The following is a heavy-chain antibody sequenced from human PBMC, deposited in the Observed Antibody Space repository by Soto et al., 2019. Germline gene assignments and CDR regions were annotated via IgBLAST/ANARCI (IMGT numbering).Heavy chain of an antibody. J-gene: IGHJ4*02. D-gene: IGHD3-22*01. Sequence: QVQLVESGGGVVQPGRSLRLSCAASGFTFSSYAMHWVRQAPGKGLEWVAVISYDGSNKYYADSVKGRFTISRDNSKNTLYLQMNSLRAEDTAVYYCARDRSPYYYDSSGYYDYWGQGTLVTVSS. V-gene: IGHV3-30-3*01. CDR3: ARDRSPYYYDSSGYYDY. CDR1: GFTFSSYA. CDR2: ISYDGSNK.